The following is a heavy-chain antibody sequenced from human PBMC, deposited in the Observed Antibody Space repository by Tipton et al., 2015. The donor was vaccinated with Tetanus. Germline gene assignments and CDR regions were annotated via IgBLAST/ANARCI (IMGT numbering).Heavy chain of an antibody. CDR1: GGSISSYY. Sequence: TLSLTCTVSGGSISSYYWSWIRQPPGKGLEWIAYIYQNGDANYNPSLQSRVTIPVDTSKNQFSLQLAFVTAADTAIYYCARERIEAFYYHGLDVWGPGTTVTVSS. D-gene: IGHD2-21*01. V-gene: IGHV4-59*01. J-gene: IGHJ6*02. CDR3: ARERIEAFYYHGLDV. CDR2: IYQNGDA.